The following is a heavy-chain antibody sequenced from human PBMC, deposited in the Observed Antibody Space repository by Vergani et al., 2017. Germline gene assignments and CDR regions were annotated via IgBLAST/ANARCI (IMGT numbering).Heavy chain of an antibody. CDR3: ARRDSSGDFYYFDY. V-gene: IGHV4-59*01. CDR2: IYYSGST. CDR1: GGSISSYY. Sequence: QVQLQESGPGLVKPSETLSLTCTVSGGSISSYYWSWIRQPPGKGLECIGHIYYSGSTNYNPSLKSPVTISVDTSKNQFSLRLRSVTAADTAVYYCARRDSSGDFYYFDYWGQGTLVTVSS. J-gene: IGHJ4*02. D-gene: IGHD3-22*01.